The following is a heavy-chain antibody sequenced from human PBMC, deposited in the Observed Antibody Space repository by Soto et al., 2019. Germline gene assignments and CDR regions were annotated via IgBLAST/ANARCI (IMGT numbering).Heavy chain of an antibody. CDR1: GYSFTSYW. Sequence: PGESLKISCKGSGYSFTSYWISWVRQMPGKGLEWMGRIDPSDSYTNYSPSFQGHVTISADKSISTAYLQWSSLKASDTAMYYCARPLVPYYYGSGSQSLHYYGMDVWGQGTTVTVSS. J-gene: IGHJ6*02. V-gene: IGHV5-10-1*01. CDR3: ARPLVPYYYGSGSQSLHYYGMDV. D-gene: IGHD3-10*01. CDR2: IDPSDSYT.